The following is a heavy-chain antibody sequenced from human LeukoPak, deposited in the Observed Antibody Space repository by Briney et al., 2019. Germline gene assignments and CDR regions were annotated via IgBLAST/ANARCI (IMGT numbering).Heavy chain of an antibody. V-gene: IGHV3-30*03. CDR3: ARGRGCSSTSCYRERGMDV. CDR1: GFTFSSCG. CDR2: ISYDGSNK. J-gene: IGHJ6*02. D-gene: IGHD2-2*01. Sequence: PGRSLRLSCAASGFTFSSCGMHWVRQAPGKGLEWVAVISYDGSNKYYADSVKGRFTISRDNSKNTLYLQMNSLRAEDTAVYYCARGRGCSSTSCYRERGMDVWGQGTTVTVSS.